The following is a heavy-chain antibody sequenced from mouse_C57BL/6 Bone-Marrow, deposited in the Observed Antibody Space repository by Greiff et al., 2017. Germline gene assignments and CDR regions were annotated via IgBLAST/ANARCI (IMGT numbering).Heavy chain of an antibody. D-gene: IGHD2-10*01. V-gene: IGHV5-2*01. CDR3: ARPPTMVTTSAKDY. CDR2: INSDGGST. J-gene: IGHJ4*01. Sequence: EVQGVESGGGLVQPGESLKLSCESNEYEFPSHDMSWVRKTPEKRLELVAAINSDGGSTYYPDTMERRFIISRDNTKKTLYLQMSSLRSEDTALYYCARPPTMVTTSAKDYWGQGTSVTVSS. CDR1: EYEFPSHD.